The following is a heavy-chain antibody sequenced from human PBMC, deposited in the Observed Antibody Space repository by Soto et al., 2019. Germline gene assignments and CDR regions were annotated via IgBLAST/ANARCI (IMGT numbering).Heavy chain of an antibody. J-gene: IGHJ4*02. CDR1: GDTFSSYA. CDR2: IIPIFGTA. CDR3: ARGVVPAANEEYYFDY. V-gene: IGHV1-69*01. D-gene: IGHD2-2*01. Sequence: QVQLVQSGAEVKNPGSSVKVSCKASGDTFSSYAISWVRQAPGQGLEWMGGIIPIFGTANYAQKFQGRGTITADESTSTAYMDLSSLRSEDTAVYYCARGVVPAANEEYYFDYWGEGTLVTVSS.